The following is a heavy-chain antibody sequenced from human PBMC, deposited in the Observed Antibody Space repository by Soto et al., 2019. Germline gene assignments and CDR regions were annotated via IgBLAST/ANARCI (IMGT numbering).Heavy chain of an antibody. V-gene: IGHV3-23*01. CDR1: GFTFSSYA. Sequence: EVQLLESGGGLVQPGGSLRLSCAASGFTFSSYAMRWVRQAPVKGLEWVSAISGSGGSTYYADSVKGRFTISRDNSKNTLYLQMNNLRAEDTAVYYCARGGDPDYWGQGTLVTVSS. J-gene: IGHJ4*02. CDR3: ARGGDPDY. CDR2: ISGSGGST. D-gene: IGHD2-21*02.